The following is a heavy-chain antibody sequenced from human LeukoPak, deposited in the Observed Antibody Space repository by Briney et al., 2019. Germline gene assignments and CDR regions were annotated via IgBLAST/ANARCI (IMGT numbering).Heavy chain of an antibody. CDR1: GFTFSSYE. V-gene: IGHV3-48*03. CDR2: ISSSGSTI. CDR3: ARDPGIAAAGTVGYFDY. D-gene: IGHD6-13*01. J-gene: IGHJ4*02. Sequence: GGSLRLSCAASGFTFSSYEMNWVRQAPGKGLAWVSYISSSGSTIYYADSVKGRFTISRDNAENSLYLQVNSLRAEDTAVYYCARDPGIAAAGTVGYFDYWGQGTLVTVSS.